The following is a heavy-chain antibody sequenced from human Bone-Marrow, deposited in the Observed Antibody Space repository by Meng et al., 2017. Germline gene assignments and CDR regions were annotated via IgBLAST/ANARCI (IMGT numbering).Heavy chain of an antibody. D-gene: IGHD5-12*01. J-gene: IGHJ4*02. V-gene: IGHV3-23*01. CDR2: ISGSGGST. CDR1: GFTFSSYA. Sequence: GGSLRLSCAASGFTFSSYAMSWVRQAPGKGLEWVSAISGSGGSTYYADSVKGRFTISRDNSKNTLYLQMNSLRAEDTAVYYCAKRDIMATFPRNHFDYWGQGTLVTVSS. CDR3: AKRDIMATFPRNHFDY.